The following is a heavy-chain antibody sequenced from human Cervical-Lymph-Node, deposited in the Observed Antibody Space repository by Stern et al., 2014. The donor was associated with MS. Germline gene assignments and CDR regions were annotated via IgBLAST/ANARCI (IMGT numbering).Heavy chain of an antibody. J-gene: IGHJ4*02. CDR2: ISSGSGYI. Sequence: VQLVESGGGLVKPGGSLRLSCAASGFTFSSYSMNWVRQAPGKGLEWVSSISSGSGYIYYADSLKGRFTISRDNAKNSLYLQMNSLRAEDTAVYYCAREYSSSPRIAYWGQGTLVTVSS. D-gene: IGHD6-6*01. CDR3: AREYSSSPRIAY. CDR1: GFTFSSYS. V-gene: IGHV3-21*01.